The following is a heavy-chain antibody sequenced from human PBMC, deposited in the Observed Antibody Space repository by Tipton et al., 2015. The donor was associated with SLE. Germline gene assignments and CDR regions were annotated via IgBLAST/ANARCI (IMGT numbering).Heavy chain of an antibody. Sequence: LRLSCTVSGGSISSYYWNWIRQPPGKGLEWIGYIYYSGSTNYNPSLKSRVTISVDTSKNQFSLKLNSVTAADTAVYYCARVRSDLRSSSWDQGFDYWGQGTLVTVSS. CDR1: GGSISSYY. J-gene: IGHJ4*02. V-gene: IGHV4-59*01. CDR2: IYYSGST. CDR3: ARVRSDLRSSSWDQGFDY. D-gene: IGHD6-13*01.